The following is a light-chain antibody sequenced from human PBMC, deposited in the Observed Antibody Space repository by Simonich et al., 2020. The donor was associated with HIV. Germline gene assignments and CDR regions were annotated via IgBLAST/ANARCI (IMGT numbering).Light chain of an antibody. V-gene: IGKV1-5*03. CDR3: QQYKSFPT. CDR1: QSISSW. Sequence: DIQMTQSPSTLSASVGDRVTITCRASQSISSWLAWYQQKPGKAPKLLFYKASSLESGVPSRFSGSGSGTEFTLTISSLQPDDFATYYCQQYKSFPTFGQGTRVEIK. J-gene: IGKJ1*01. CDR2: KAS.